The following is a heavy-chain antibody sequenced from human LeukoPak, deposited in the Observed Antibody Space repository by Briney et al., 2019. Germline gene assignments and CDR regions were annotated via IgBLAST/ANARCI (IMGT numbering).Heavy chain of an antibody. CDR3: ARRTDY. D-gene: IGHD1-14*01. CDR2: IYSSGST. CDR1: GGSMNNCY. Sequence: SETLSLTCTVSGGSMNNCYWNWIRQPAGKGLEWIGHIYSSGSTNYNPSLKSRVTMSIDTSKNQLFLKLSSVTAADTAVYYCARRTDYWGQGTLVTVSS. J-gene: IGHJ4*02. V-gene: IGHV4-4*07.